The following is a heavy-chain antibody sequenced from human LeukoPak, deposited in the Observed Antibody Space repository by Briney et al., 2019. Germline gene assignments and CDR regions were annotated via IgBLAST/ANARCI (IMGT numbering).Heavy chain of an antibody. CDR3: ARDLYSGYDGFDY. CDR1: GFTFSIYT. Sequence: PGGSLRLSCAASGFTFSIYTMNWVRQAPGKGLEWVSSISSSNSYIYYADSVKGRFTISRDNAKNSLYLQMNTLRAEDTALYYCARDLYSGYDGFDYWGQGTLVTVSS. J-gene: IGHJ4*02. CDR2: ISSSNSYI. V-gene: IGHV3-21*01. D-gene: IGHD5-12*01.